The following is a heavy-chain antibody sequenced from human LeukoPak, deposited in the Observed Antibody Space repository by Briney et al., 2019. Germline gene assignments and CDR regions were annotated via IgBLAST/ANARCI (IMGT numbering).Heavy chain of an antibody. V-gene: IGHV1-8*01. Sequence: ASVKVSCKASGYTFTSYDINWVRQATGQGLEWMGWMNPNSGNTGYAQKFQGRVTMTRNTSISTASMELRSLRSEDAAVYYCARDSLSNYYYDCFEDVGQEGTVVAVS. CDR3: ARDSLSNYYYDCFEDV. CDR2: MNPNSGNT. J-gene: IGHJ6*03. CDR1: GYTFTSYD. D-gene: IGHD3-3*02.